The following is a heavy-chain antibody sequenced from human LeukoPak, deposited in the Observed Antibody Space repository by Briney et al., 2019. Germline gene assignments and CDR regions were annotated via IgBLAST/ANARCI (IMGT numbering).Heavy chain of an antibody. CDR2: INHYGST. V-gene: IGHV4-34*01. CDR1: GESLSNYC. J-gene: IGHJ4*02. D-gene: IGHD3-10*01. CDR3: ARLPDYYSRHGAPG. Sequence: PSETLSLTCAVYGESLSNYCWSWIRQPPGKGLEWIGEINHYGSTNYNPSLKSRITISVDTSKNQFSLKLSSVTAADTAVYYCARLPDYYSRHGAPGWGKGTLVTVSS.